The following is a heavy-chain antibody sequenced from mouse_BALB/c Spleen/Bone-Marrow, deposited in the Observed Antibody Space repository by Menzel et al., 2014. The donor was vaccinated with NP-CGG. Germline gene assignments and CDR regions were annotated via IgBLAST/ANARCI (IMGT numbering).Heavy chain of an antibody. CDR2: IDPANGNT. CDR3: ARRGDGYYAWFAY. J-gene: IGHJ3*01. Sequence: EVMLVESGAELVKPGASVKLSCTASGFNIKDTYMHWVKQRPEQGLEWIGRIDPANGNTKYDPKFQGKAPITADTSSNTAYLQLSSLTSDDTGVYYCARRGDGYYAWFAYWGQGTLVTVSA. CDR1: GFNIKDTY. V-gene: IGHV14-3*02. D-gene: IGHD2-3*01.